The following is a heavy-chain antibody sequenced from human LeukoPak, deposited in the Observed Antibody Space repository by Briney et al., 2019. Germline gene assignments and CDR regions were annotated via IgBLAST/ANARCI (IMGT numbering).Heavy chain of an antibody. V-gene: IGHV3-23*01. Sequence: PGGSLRLSCAASGFTFTTYAMSWVRQAPGKGLKWVSSVSKSDGTTYYADSVKGRLTISRDNSKNTLHLQMNGLRAEDTAVYYCARGSYGMDVWGQGTTVTVSS. CDR3: ARGSYGMDV. J-gene: IGHJ6*02. CDR2: VSKSDGTT. CDR1: GFTFTTYA.